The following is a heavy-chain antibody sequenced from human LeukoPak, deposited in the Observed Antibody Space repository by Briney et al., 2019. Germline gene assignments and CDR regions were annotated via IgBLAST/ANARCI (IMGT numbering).Heavy chain of an antibody. CDR1: GGSISSSNW. V-gene: IGHV4-4*02. Sequence: SGTLSLTCAVSGGSISSSNWWSWVRQPPGKGLEWIGEIYHSGSTNYNPSLKSRVTISVDKSKNQFSLKLSSVTAADTAVYYCASGSSSWTNPLDYWGQGTLVTVSS. J-gene: IGHJ4*02. D-gene: IGHD6-13*01. CDR3: ASGSSSWTNPLDY. CDR2: IYHSGST.